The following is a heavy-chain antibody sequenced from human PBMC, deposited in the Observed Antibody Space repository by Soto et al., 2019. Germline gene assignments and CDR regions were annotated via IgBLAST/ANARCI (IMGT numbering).Heavy chain of an antibody. Sequence: GESLKISCKGSGYSFTSYWISWVRQMPGKGLEWMGRIDPSDSYTNYSPSFQGHVTISADKSISTAYLQWSSLKASDTAMYYCARLVRIAARALDADYYYYGMDVWGQGTTVTV. D-gene: IGHD6-6*01. CDR2: IDPSDSYT. CDR3: ARLVRIAARALDADYYYYGMDV. J-gene: IGHJ6*02. CDR1: GYSFTSYW. V-gene: IGHV5-10-1*01.